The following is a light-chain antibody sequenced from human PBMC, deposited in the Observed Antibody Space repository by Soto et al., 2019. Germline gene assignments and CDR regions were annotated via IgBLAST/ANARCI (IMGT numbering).Light chain of an antibody. J-gene: IGKJ4*01. CDR2: KAS. Sequence: DIQITQSPSTLSASVGDRVTITCRASQSISSWLAWYQQKPGKAPNFLIYKASSLESGIPSRFSGSGSGTEFTLTISSLQPDDFATYYCQQYKSYPVTFGGGTKVDIK. V-gene: IGKV1-5*03. CDR1: QSISSW. CDR3: QQYKSYPVT.